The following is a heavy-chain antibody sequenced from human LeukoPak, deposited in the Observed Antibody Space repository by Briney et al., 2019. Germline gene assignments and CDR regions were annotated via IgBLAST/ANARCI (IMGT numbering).Heavy chain of an antibody. V-gene: IGHV4-59*01. CDR3: ARQNYGDAFDI. Sequence: PSETLSLTCTVSGGSISSYYWSWIRQPPGKGLEWIGYIYYSGSTNYNPSLKSRVTISVDTSKNQFSLKLSSVTAADTAVYYCARQNYGDAFDIWGQVTMVTVSS. J-gene: IGHJ3*02. CDR2: IYYSGST. D-gene: IGHD3-16*01. CDR1: GGSISSYY.